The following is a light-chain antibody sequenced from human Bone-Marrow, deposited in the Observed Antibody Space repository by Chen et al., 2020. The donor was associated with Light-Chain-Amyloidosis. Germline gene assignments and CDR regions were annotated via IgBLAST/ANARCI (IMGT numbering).Light chain of an antibody. Sequence: DIVMTQSPLSLPVTPGEPASISCRSSQSLLHSNGYNYLDWYLQKPGQSPQLLIYLGSNRDSGVPDRFSGSGSGTDFTLKISRVEAEDVGVYYCMQGSHWPPTFGQGTKVEIK. CDR3: MQGSHWPPT. CDR2: LGS. CDR1: QSLLHSNGYNY. V-gene: IGKV2-28*01. J-gene: IGKJ1*01.